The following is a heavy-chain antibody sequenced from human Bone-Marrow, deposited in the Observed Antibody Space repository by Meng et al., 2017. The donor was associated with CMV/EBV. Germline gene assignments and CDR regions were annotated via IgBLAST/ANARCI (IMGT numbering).Heavy chain of an antibody. CDR3: AREGPWYYDFWSGYYDYYYYGMDV. J-gene: IGHJ6*02. CDR2: INPNSGGT. D-gene: IGHD3-3*01. Sequence: ASVKVSCKASGYTFTGYYMHWVRQAPGQGLEWMGWINPNSGGTNYAQKFQGRVTMTRDTSISTAYMELSRLRSDDTAVYYCAREGPWYYDFWSGYYDYYYYGMDVWGQGTTVAFSS. V-gene: IGHV1-2*02. CDR1: GYTFTGYY.